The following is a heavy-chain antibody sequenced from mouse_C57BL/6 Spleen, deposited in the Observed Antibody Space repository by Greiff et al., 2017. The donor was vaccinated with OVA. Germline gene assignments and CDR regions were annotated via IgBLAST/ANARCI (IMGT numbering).Heavy chain of an antibody. D-gene: IGHD1-1*01. CDR3: ARCYYGSSYEEAWFAY. J-gene: IGHJ3*01. V-gene: IGHV1-64*01. CDR1: GYTFTSYW. Sequence: QVQLQQPGAELVKPGASVKLSCKASGYTFTSYWMHWVKQRPGQGLEWIGMIHPNSGSTNYNENFKSKATLTVDKSSSTAYMQLSSLTSEDSAVYYCARCYYGSSYEEAWFAYWGQGTLVTVSA. CDR2: IHPNSGST.